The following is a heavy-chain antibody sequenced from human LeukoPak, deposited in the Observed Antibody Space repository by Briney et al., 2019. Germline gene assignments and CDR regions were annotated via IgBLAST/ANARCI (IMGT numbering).Heavy chain of an antibody. V-gene: IGHV1-69*13. J-gene: IGHJ4*02. CDR3: ARGWLAESTVVTPYNY. CDR1: GGTFSSYA. Sequence: SVKVSCKASGGTFSSYAISWVRQAPGQGLEWMGGIIPIFGTANYAQKFQGRVTITAVESMSTAYMELSSLRSVDTAVYYCARGWLAESTVVTPYNYWGQGTLVTVSS. D-gene: IGHD4-23*01. CDR2: IIPIFGTA.